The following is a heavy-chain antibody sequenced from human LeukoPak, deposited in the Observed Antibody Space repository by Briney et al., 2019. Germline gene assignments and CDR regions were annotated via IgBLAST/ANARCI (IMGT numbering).Heavy chain of an antibody. D-gene: IGHD2/OR15-2a*01. CDR3: VRIPNSANFPNWFDP. CDR2: ISSSGSTI. J-gene: IGHJ5*02. V-gene: IGHV3-48*03. Sequence: GGSLRLSCAASGFTFSSYEMNWVRQAPGKGLEWVSNISSSGSTIYYADSVKGRFTISRDNAKNSLYLQMNSLRADDTAVYYCVRIPNSANFPNWFDPWGQGTLVTVSS. CDR1: GFTFSSYE.